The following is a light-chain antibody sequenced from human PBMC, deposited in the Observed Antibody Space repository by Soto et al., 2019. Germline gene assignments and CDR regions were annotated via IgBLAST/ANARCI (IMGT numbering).Light chain of an antibody. J-gene: IGKJ4*01. V-gene: IGKV1-39*01. CDR1: QNINIF. Sequence: DIQVTQSPSSLSASVGDRVTITCRTSQNINIFLNWYQQKPGRAPMVVISAASNLESGVPSRFSGRGSGTEFTLTISNLQPGDSALYFCQESYSTPLAFGGGTKWISN. CDR3: QESYSTPLA. CDR2: AAS.